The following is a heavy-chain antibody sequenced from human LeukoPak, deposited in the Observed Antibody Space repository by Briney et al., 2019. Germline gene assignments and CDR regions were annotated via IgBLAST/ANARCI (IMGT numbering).Heavy chain of an antibody. CDR1: GFTFSSYS. D-gene: IGHD3-9*01. J-gene: IGHJ3*02. CDR3: AREVRDILTPDAFDI. V-gene: IGHV3-21*01. Sequence: GGSLRLSCAASGFTFSSYSMNWVRQAPGKGLEWVSSISSSSSYIYYAGSVKGRFTISRDNAKNSLYLQMNSLRAEDTAVYYCAREVRDILTPDAFDIWGQGTMVTVSS. CDR2: ISSSSSYI.